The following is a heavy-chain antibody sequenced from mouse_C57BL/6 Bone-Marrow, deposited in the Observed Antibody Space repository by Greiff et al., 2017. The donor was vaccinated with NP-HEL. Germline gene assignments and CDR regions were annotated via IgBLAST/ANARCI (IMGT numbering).Heavy chain of an antibody. Sequence: EVHLVESGGGLVQPGGSLKLSCAASGFTFSDYYMYWVRQTPEKRLEWVAYISNGGGSTYYPDTVKGRFTISRDNAKNTLYLQMSRLKSEDTAMYYCARGGDGYYDWYFDVWGTGTTVTVSS. D-gene: IGHD2-3*01. CDR2: ISNGGGST. CDR1: GFTFSDYY. CDR3: ARGGDGYYDWYFDV. V-gene: IGHV5-12*01. J-gene: IGHJ1*03.